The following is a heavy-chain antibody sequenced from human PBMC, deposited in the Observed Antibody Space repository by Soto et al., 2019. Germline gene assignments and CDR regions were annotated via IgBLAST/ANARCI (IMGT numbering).Heavy chain of an antibody. CDR1: GFTFSSYA. Sequence: QVQLVESGGGVVQPGRSLRLSCAASGFTFSSYAMHWVRQAPGKGLEWVAVISYDGSNKYYADSVKGRFTISRDNSNNTLYLQMNSLIAEDTAVYYCARVTLHYYYGMDVWGQGTTVTVSS. V-gene: IGHV3-30-3*01. D-gene: IGHD1-26*01. J-gene: IGHJ6*02. CDR3: ARVTLHYYYGMDV. CDR2: ISYDGSNK.